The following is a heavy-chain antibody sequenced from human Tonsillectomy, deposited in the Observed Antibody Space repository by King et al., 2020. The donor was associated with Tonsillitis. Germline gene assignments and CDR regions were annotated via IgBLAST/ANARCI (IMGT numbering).Heavy chain of an antibody. J-gene: IGHJ4*02. CDR2: ISSSIYT. V-gene: IGHV3-11*05. Sequence: VQLVESGGGLVKPGGSLRLSCAASGFTFSDYYMSWIRQAPGKGLEWVSYISSSIYTNYADSVKGRFTISRDNAKNSLYLQMNSLRAEDTAVYYCARSPLDCSGGSCYFDYWGLGTLVTVSS. CDR3: ARSPLDCSGGSCYFDY. D-gene: IGHD2-15*01. CDR1: GFTFSDYY.